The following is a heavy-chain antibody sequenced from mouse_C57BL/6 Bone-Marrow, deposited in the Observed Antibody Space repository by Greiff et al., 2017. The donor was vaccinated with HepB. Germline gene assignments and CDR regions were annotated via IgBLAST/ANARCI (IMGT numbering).Heavy chain of an antibody. Sequence: QVQLQQPGAELVRPGTSVKLSCKASGYTFTSYWMHWVKQRPGQGLEWIGVIDPSDSYTNYNQKFKGKATLTVDTSSSTAYMQLSSLTSEDSAVYSCARSGGYGVYWGQGTLVTVSA. CDR2: IDPSDSYT. V-gene: IGHV1-59*01. CDR1: GYTFTSYW. J-gene: IGHJ3*01. D-gene: IGHD2-2*01. CDR3: ARSGGYGVY.